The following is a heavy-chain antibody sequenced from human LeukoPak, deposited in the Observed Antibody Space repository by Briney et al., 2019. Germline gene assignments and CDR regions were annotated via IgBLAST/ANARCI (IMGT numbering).Heavy chain of an antibody. Sequence: ASVKVSCKASGYTFTSYGISWVRQAPGQGLEWMGWISAYNGNTNYAQKLQGRVTMTRDTSISTAYMELSSLGSDDTAEYFCARDQVARDIVVVLTATGTIDYWGQGTLVTVSS. V-gene: IGHV1-18*01. CDR2: ISAYNGNT. J-gene: IGHJ4*02. D-gene: IGHD2-15*01. CDR3: ARDQVARDIVVVLTATGTIDY. CDR1: GYTFTSYG.